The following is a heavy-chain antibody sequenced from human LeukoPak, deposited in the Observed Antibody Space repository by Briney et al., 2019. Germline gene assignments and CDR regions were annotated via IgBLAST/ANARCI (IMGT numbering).Heavy chain of an antibody. CDR3: ARDGTYYDILTGYYPFDY. J-gene: IGHJ4*02. Sequence: PSETLSLTCTVSGYSISSGYYWGWIRQPPGKGLEWIGSIYHSGSTYYNPSLKSRVTISVDTSKNQFSLKLSSVTAADTAVYYCARDGTYYDILTGYYPFDYWGQGTLVTVSS. CDR1: GYSISSGYY. D-gene: IGHD3-9*01. CDR2: IYHSGST. V-gene: IGHV4-38-2*02.